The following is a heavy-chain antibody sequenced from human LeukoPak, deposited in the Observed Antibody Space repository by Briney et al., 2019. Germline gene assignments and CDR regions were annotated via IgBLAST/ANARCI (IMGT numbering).Heavy chain of an antibody. J-gene: IGHJ4*02. CDR1: GGSISSYY. D-gene: IGHD5-18*01. Sequence: PSETLSLTCTVSGGSISSYYWSWIRQPAGKGLEWIGRIYTSGSTNYNPSLKSRVSMSVDTSKNQFSLKLRSVTAADTAVYYCASGPDTVMNNDYWGQGTLVTVSS. CDR3: ASGPDTVMNNDY. V-gene: IGHV4-4*07. CDR2: IYTSGST.